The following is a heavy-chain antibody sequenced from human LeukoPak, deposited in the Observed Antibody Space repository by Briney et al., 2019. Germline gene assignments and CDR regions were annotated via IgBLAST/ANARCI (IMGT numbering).Heavy chain of an antibody. CDR3: ARDGGGTSRPFDY. Sequence: SETLSLTCAVSGSSISSGHYWGWIRQPPGKGLEWIGNIYSTGGTSYNPSLKSRVTISVDTSKKQFSLRVSSVTAADTAVYYCARDGGGTSRPFDYWGQGTPVTVSS. D-gene: IGHD2-2*01. V-gene: IGHV4-38-2*02. CDR2: IYSTGGT. CDR1: GSSISSGHY. J-gene: IGHJ4*02.